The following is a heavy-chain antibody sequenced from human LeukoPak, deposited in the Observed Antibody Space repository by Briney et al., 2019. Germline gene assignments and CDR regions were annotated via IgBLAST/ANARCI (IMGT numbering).Heavy chain of an antibody. CDR2: IGGSGDWT. CDR3: AKKTALVGRPSGH. J-gene: IGHJ4*02. V-gene: IGHV3-23*01. Sequence: GGSLRLSWVPAALTLSRYAMGWVRQAPGKGLEWVSSIGGSGDWTYYADSVKGRFTIARDNSKNTLYLKMKSLRAEDTAVYFCAKKTALVGRPSGHWGQGAEVTVSS. D-gene: IGHD1-26*01. CDR1: ALTLSRYA.